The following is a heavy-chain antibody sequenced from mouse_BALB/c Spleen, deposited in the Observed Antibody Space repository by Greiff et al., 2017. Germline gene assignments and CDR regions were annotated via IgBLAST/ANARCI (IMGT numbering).Heavy chain of an antibody. D-gene: IGHD1-1*01. V-gene: IGHV1-54*01. CDR3: ARITTVVATDY. CDR2: INPGSGGT. J-gene: IGHJ2*01. Sequence: LQESGAELVRPGTSVKVSCKASGYAFTNYLIEWVKQRPGQGLEWIGVINPGSGGTNYNEKFKGKATLTADKSSSTAYMQLSSLTSDDSAVYFCARITTVVATDYWGQGTTLTVSS. CDR1: GYAFTNYL.